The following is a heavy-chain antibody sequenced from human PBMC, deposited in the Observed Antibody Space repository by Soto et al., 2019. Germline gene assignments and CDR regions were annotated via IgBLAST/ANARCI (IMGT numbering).Heavy chain of an antibody. CDR1: GYTFTSYG. Sequence: QVQLVQSGAEVKKPGASVKVSCKASGYTFTSYGISWVRQAPGQGLEWMGWISAYNGNTNYAQKLQGRVTMTTDTSTSTAYMELRSLRSDDTAVYYCARDRVWFGELLGPSGARTPNWFDPWGQGTLVTVSS. V-gene: IGHV1-18*01. D-gene: IGHD3-10*01. CDR3: ARDRVWFGELLGPSGARTPNWFDP. CDR2: ISAYNGNT. J-gene: IGHJ5*02.